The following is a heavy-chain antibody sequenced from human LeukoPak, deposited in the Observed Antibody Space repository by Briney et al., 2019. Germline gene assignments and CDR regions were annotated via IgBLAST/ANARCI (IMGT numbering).Heavy chain of an antibody. CDR2: IIGSGGST. V-gene: IGHV3-23*01. J-gene: IGHJ4*02. D-gene: IGHD1-26*01. Sequence: GSLSLSCAASGFTFSSYAMRGGRQAPGKGLEWVSAIIGSGGSTYYADSVKGRFTISRDNSKNTLYLQMNSLRAEDTAVYCCAKDVGGATPYDYWGQGTLVTVSS. CDR3: AKDVGGATPYDY. CDR1: GFTFSSYA.